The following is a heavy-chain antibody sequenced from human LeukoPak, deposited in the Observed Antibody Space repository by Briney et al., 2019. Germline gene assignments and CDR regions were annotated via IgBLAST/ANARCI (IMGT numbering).Heavy chain of an antibody. CDR3: ARVPVYYDFWSGHNPAYYGMDV. D-gene: IGHD3-3*01. Sequence: EASVKVSCKASGYTFTSYGISWVRQAPGQGLEWMGWMNPNSGNTGYAQKFQGRVTMTRNTSISTAYMELSSLRSEDTAVYYCARVPVYYDFWSGHNPAYYGMDVWGQGTTVTVSS. J-gene: IGHJ6*02. V-gene: IGHV1-8*02. CDR2: MNPNSGNT. CDR1: GYTFTSYG.